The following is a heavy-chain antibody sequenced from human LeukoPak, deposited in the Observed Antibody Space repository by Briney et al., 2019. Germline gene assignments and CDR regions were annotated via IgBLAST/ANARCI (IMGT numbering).Heavy chain of an antibody. CDR2: IYYSGRT. CDR1: GGSISSSSYY. CDR3: ARSDSSSSVVVGSYYGMDV. D-gene: IGHD6-6*01. Sequence: PSETLSLTCTVSGGSISSSSYYWVGLRQSPGMGLVCIGTIYYSGRTYYNPSLKRRITIFVDTSKNQFSLQMSSVTAADTAVYYCARSDSSSSVVVGSYYGMDVWGQGTTVTVSS. V-gene: IGHV4-39*01. J-gene: IGHJ6*02.